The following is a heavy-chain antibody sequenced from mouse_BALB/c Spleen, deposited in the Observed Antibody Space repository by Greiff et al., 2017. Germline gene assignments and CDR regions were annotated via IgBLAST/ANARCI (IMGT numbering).Heavy chain of an antibody. CDR3: ARLYDYGSSPYYVDY. D-gene: IGHD1-1*01. J-gene: IGHJ2*01. V-gene: IGHV5-12-1*01. CDR1: GFAFSSYD. Sequence: EVMLVESGGGLVKPGGSLKLSCAASGFAFSSYDMSWVRQTPEKRLEWVAYISSGGGSAYYPDTVKGRFTISRDNAKNTLYLQMSSLKSEDTAMYYCARLYDYGSSPYYVDYWGQGTTLTVSA. CDR2: ISSGGGSA.